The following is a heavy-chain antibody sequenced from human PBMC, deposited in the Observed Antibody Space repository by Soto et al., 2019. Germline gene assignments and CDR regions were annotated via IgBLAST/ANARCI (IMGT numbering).Heavy chain of an antibody. J-gene: IGHJ4*02. D-gene: IGHD2-15*01. CDR2: INPSGEHT. V-gene: IGHV1-46*02. CDR3: ARISCKGGSCYFDFDH. CDR1: GYSLKDHY. Sequence: ASVKVSCKASGYSLKDHYMHWVRQAPGRGLEWVGIINPSGEHTNYAQQFRGGVAMTRDTSTSTAYMELRSLRSEDTAVYFCARISCKGGSCYFDFDHWGQGTLVTVSS.